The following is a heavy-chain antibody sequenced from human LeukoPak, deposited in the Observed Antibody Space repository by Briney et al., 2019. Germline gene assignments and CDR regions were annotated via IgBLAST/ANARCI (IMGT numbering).Heavy chain of an antibody. J-gene: IGHJ3*02. D-gene: IGHD2-15*01. Sequence: ASETVSLTCTVSGGSISSYYWSWIRQPPGKGLEWIGYIYYSGSTNYNPSLKSRVTISVDTSKNQFSLKLSSVTAADTAVYYCARKLIVADAFDIWGQGTMVTVSS. CDR1: GGSISSYY. CDR2: IYYSGST. V-gene: IGHV4-59*01. CDR3: ARKLIVADAFDI.